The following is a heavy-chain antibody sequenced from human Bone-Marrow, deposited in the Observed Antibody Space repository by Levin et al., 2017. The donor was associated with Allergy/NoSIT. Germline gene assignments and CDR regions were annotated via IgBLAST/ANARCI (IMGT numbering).Heavy chain of an antibody. CDR3: ARAAPSYHYESTDFQYHFDY. V-gene: IGHV3-11*01. D-gene: IGHD3-22*01. Sequence: PGGSLRLSCAASGFTFGDFYMSWIRQAPGKGLEWVSYVSSSGITKYYADSVKGRFTISRDNAKSSVFLQMNSLRTEDTAVYYCARAAPSYHYESTDFQYHFDYWGQGTLATVSS. CDR1: GFTFGDFY. CDR2: VSSSGITK. J-gene: IGHJ4*02.